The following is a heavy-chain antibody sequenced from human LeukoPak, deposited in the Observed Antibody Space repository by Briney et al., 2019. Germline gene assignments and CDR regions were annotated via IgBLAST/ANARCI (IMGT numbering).Heavy chain of an antibody. D-gene: IGHD3-3*01. Sequence: PSETLSLTCTVSGGSISSGSYYWSWIRQPAGKGLEWIGRIYNSGSTNYNPSLKSRVTISVDTSKNQFSLKLSSVTAADTAVYYCARGYDLWSGYLDYWGQGTLVTVSS. CDR2: IYNSGST. CDR3: ARGYDLWSGYLDY. J-gene: IGHJ4*02. CDR1: GGSISSGSYY. V-gene: IGHV4-61*02.